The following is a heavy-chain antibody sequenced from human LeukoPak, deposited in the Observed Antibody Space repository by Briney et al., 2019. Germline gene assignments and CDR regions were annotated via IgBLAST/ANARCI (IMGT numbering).Heavy chain of an antibody. D-gene: IGHD6-19*01. J-gene: IGHJ4*02. Sequence: GASVKVSCKASGYTFTSYYMHWVRQAPGQGLEWMGIINLIGGSTRYAQKFQGRVTMTRDTSTSTAYMELSSLRSEDTAVYYCARESDIAVAGTGFDYWGQGTLVTVSS. CDR3: ARESDIAVAGTGFDY. CDR2: INLIGGST. CDR1: GYTFTSYY. V-gene: IGHV1-46*01.